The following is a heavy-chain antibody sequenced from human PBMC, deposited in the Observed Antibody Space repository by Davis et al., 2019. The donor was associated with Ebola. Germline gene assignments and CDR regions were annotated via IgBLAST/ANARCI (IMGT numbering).Heavy chain of an antibody. CDR3: ARGSYDFWTGDRALDI. Sequence: ASVKVSCKASGYTFTSYYMHWVRQAPGQGLEWMGIINPSGGSTSYAQKFQGRVTMTRDTSTSTVYMELSSLRSEDTAVYYCARGSYDFWTGDRALDIWGQGTLVTVSS. CDR1: GYTFTSYY. CDR2: INPSGGST. J-gene: IGHJ3*02. D-gene: IGHD3-3*01. V-gene: IGHV1-46*01.